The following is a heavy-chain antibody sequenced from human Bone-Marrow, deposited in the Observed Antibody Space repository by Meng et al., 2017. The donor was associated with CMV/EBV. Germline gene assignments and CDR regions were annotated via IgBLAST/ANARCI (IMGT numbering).Heavy chain of an antibody. CDR1: GGSISNSY. CDR2: IYYTGKT. V-gene: IGHV4-59*01. D-gene: IGHD1-26*01. CDR3: ARAAPWEYYHGMDV. J-gene: IGHJ6*02. Sequence: SETLSLTCTVSGGSISNSYWNWIRQPPGKGLEWIGYIYYTGKTNYNPSLKSRVSISLDTSKKQFSLKLRSPTASDTAVYYCARAAPWEYYHGMDVWGRGTTATVSS.